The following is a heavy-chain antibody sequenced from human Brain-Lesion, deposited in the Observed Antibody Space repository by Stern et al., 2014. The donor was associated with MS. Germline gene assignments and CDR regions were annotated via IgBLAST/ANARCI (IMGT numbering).Heavy chain of an antibody. D-gene: IGHD5-18*01. J-gene: IGHJ6*02. CDR3: AKDRRGGYNYLYGMDV. CDR1: GFTFRSYG. V-gene: IGHV3-30*18. Sequence: VQLVESWGGVVQPGRSLRLSCTASGFTFRSYGMHWVRQAPGKGLEWVSVTSYDGSNKQYADSVKGRFTISRDNSKNTLYLHLNSLRPEDTAVYHCAKDRRGGYNYLYGMDVWGQGTTVTVSS. CDR2: TSYDGSNK.